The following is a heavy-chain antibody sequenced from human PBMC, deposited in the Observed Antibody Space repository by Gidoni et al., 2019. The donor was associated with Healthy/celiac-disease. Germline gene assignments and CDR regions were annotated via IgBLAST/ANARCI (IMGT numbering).Heavy chain of an antibody. D-gene: IGHD3-22*01. CDR1: GFPFIGYW. CDR2: IKQDGSEK. CDR3: AREETYYYDSSGYYPNWYFDL. V-gene: IGHV3-7*01. J-gene: IGHJ2*01. Sequence: EVQLVVSGGGLVQPGGSLRRSVAASGFPFIGYWVSWVRQAPGKGLEWVANIKQDGSEKYYVDSVKGRFTISRDNAKNSLYLQMNSLRAEDTAVYYCAREETYYYDSSGYYPNWYFDLWGRGTLVTVSS.